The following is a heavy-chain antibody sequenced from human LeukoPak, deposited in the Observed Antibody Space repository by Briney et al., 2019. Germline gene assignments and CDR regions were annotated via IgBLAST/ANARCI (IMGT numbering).Heavy chain of an antibody. CDR3: ARGRRHSSGYLGPRRGYCFDY. V-gene: IGHV4-34*01. CDR2: INHSGST. Sequence: PSETLSLTCAVYGGSFSGYYWSWIRQPPGKGLEWIGEINHSGSTNYNPSLKSRVTISVDTSKNQFSLKLSSVTAADTAVYYCARGRRHSSGYLGPRRGYCFDYWGQGTLVTVSS. J-gene: IGHJ4*02. D-gene: IGHD3-22*01. CDR1: GGSFSGYY.